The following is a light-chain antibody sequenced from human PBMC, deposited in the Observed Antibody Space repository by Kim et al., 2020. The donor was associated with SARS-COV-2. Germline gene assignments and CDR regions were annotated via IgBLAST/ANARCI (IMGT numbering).Light chain of an antibody. V-gene: IGKV3-20*01. CDR3: QQYGSSPQT. Sequence: SPGERAPFSCRASQSVSGSYSAWYQQKPGQAPRLLIYDASTRATGIPDRFSGSGSGTDFTLTISRLEPEDFAVYYCQQYGSSPQTFDPGTKVDIK. CDR1: QSVSGSY. CDR2: DAS. J-gene: IGKJ1*01.